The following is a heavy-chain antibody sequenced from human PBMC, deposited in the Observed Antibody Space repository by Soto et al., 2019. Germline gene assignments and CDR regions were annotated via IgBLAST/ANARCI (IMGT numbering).Heavy chain of an antibody. CDR3: ARVVSISPIEVAGHFDH. CDR2: ISYDGTNK. V-gene: IGHV3-30*04. D-gene: IGHD6-19*01. J-gene: IGHJ4*02. Sequence: GGSLRLSCAASGFTFSSYAMHWVRQAPGKGLEWVAVISYDGTNKYYADSVKGRFTISRDTSKNTLHLQMNSLRAEDTAVYYCARVVSISPIEVAGHFDHWGQGTLVTVSS. CDR1: GFTFSSYA.